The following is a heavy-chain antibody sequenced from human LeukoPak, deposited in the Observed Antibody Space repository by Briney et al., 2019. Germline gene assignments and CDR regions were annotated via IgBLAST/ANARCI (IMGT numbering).Heavy chain of an antibody. Sequence: GRSLRLSCAASGFTFSSYGMHWVRQAPGKGLEWVAVIWCDGSNKYYADSVKGRFTISRDNSKNTLYLQMNSLRAEDTAVYYCAKDLDLGSYDSSGYYWGPFDYWGQGTLVTVSS. CDR3: AKDLDLGSYDSSGYYWGPFDY. V-gene: IGHV3-33*06. CDR2: IWCDGSNK. CDR1: GFTFSSYG. D-gene: IGHD3-22*01. J-gene: IGHJ4*02.